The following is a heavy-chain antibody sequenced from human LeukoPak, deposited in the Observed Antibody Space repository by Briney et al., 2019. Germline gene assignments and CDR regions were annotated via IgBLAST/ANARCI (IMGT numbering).Heavy chain of an antibody. V-gene: IGHV4-39*07. CDR2: IYYSGST. CDR1: GGSISSSSYY. D-gene: IGHD1-1*01. J-gene: IGHJ4*02. Sequence: SETLSLTCTVSGGSISSSSYYWGWIRQPPGKGLEWIGSIYYSGSTYYNPSLKSRVTISVDTSKNQFSLKLSSVTAADTAVYYCARGIPGARGGERKDYWGQGTLVTVSS. CDR3: ARGIPGARGGERKDY.